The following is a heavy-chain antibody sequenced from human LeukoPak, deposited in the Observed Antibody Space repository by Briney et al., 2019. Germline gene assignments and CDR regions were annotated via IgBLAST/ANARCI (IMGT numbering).Heavy chain of an antibody. Sequence: GGSLRLSCAASGFTFSSYGMSWVRQAPGKGLEWVSGISGSGVSTYYADSVKGRFTISRDNSKNTLYLQMNSLRAEDTAVYYCARELSGDLAHFDYWGQGTLVTVSS. V-gene: IGHV3-23*01. D-gene: IGHD1-26*01. J-gene: IGHJ4*02. CDR2: ISGSGVST. CDR1: GFTFSSYG. CDR3: ARELSGDLAHFDY.